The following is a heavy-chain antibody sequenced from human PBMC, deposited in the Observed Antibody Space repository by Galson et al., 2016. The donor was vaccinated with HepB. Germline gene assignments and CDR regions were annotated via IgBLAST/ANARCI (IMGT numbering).Heavy chain of an antibody. CDR1: GFTFDTYW. Sequence: SLRLSCATSGFTFDTYWMSWVRQTPGKGLEWVATIKKDATEKYSDDSVRGRSTISRDNAKKSLFLQMNSLRAEDTAVYKCASSRQYSSGWDWYFDLWGRGTLVSVSS. CDR2: IKKDATEK. J-gene: IGHJ2*01. D-gene: IGHD6-19*01. CDR3: ASSRQYSSGWDWYFDL. V-gene: IGHV3-7*01.